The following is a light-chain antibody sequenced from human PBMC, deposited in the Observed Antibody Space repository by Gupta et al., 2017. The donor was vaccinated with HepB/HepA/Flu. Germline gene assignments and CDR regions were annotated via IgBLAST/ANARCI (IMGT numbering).Light chain of an antibody. CDR3: QAWDSTSNQLVV. J-gene: IGLJ2*01. CDR2: DES. CDR1: NTGSTR. Sequence: SYVLTQPPSVSVASGQTARITCGGNNTGSTRVHWYQQKPGQAPVLVVYDESNRPSGIPDRFSGSNSGNTATLTITGVQAEDEADYYCQAWDSTSNQLVVFGGGTKLTVL. V-gene: IGLV3-21*02.